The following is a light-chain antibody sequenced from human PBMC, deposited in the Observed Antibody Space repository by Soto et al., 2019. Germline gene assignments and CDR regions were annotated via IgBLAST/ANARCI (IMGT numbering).Light chain of an antibody. CDR3: AAWDDSLNGHV. CDR1: SSNIGTSS. V-gene: IGLV1-44*01. J-gene: IGLJ1*01. CDR2: TTN. Sequence: QSVLTQPHSASGTPRQMVTISCSGSSSNIGTSSVHWFQQLPGTAPKLLISTTNQRPSGVPERFSGSKSGTSASLAISGLQSEDEADYYCAAWDDSLNGHVFGTGTKVTVL.